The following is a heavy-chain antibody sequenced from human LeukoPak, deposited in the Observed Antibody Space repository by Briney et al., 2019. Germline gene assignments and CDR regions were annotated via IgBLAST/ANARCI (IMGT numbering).Heavy chain of an antibody. CDR2: ISTYNGDT. V-gene: IGHV1-18*01. CDR3: AREGVGYYGMDV. J-gene: IGHJ6*02. CDR1: GYSFTSYG. D-gene: IGHD6-13*01. Sequence: PRASVKVSCKASGYSFTSYGMNWVRQAPGQGLERMGWISTYNGDTNYAQKLQGRVTMTTDTSTKTSYMELRSLRSDDTAVYYCAREGVGYYGMDVWGLGTTVTVSS.